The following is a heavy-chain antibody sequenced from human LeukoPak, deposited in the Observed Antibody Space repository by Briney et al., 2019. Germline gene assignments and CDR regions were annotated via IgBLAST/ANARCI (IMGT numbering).Heavy chain of an antibody. CDR3: ARDVARVGFLDS. V-gene: IGHV4-61*02. CDR2: FFTSGST. CDR1: GDSISSGNYY. J-gene: IGHJ4*02. D-gene: IGHD1-26*01. Sequence: SQTLSLTCTVSGDSISSGNYYWGWIRQPAGKGLEWIGRFFTSGSTNYNPSFKSRVTISVDTSKNQLSLRLNSVTAADSAVYYCARDVARVGFLDSWGQGTLVTVSS.